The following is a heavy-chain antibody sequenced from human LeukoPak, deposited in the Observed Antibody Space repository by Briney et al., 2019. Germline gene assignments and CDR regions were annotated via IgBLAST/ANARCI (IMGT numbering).Heavy chain of an antibody. CDR3: ARAAAAAFYYYYYMDV. CDR1: GGSFSGYY. CDR2: INHSGST. V-gene: IGHV4-34*01. D-gene: IGHD6-13*01. J-gene: IGHJ6*03. Sequence: SETLSLTCAVYGGSFSGYYWSWIRKPPGKGLEWIGEINHSGSTNYNPSLKSRVTISVDTSKNQFSLKLSSVTATDTAVYYCARAAAAAFYYYYYMDVWGKGTTVTVSS.